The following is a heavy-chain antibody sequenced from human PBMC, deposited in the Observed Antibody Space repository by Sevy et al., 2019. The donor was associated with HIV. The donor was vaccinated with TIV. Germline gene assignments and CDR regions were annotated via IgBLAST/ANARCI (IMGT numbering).Heavy chain of an antibody. D-gene: IGHD3-10*01. Sequence: GGSLRLSCAASGFTFSSYSMNWVHQAPGKGLEWVSSISSSSSYIYYADSVKGRFTIYRDNAKNSLYLQMNSLRAEDTAVYYCAREVSTMVRGGSVDYWGQGTLVTVSS. J-gene: IGHJ4*02. CDR1: GFTFSSYS. CDR3: AREVSTMVRGGSVDY. CDR2: ISSSSSYI. V-gene: IGHV3-21*01.